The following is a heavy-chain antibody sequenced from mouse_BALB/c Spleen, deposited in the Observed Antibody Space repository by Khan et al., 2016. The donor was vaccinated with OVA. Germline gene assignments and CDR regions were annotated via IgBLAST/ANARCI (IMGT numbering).Heavy chain of an antibody. D-gene: IGHD2-10*02. CDR2: ISNGGGNT. CDR1: GFTFSDYY. CDR3: TGKGYGKGDVLHY. V-gene: IGHV5-12*02. Sequence: EVELVESGGGLVQPGGSLKLSCATSGFTFSDYYMYWFRQTPEKRLEWVAYISNGGGNTYYPDTVKGRFTISRDNAKNTLYLQMSRLRSEDTALYYGTGKGYGKGDVLHYWGKGTSVPVPS. J-gene: IGHJ4*01.